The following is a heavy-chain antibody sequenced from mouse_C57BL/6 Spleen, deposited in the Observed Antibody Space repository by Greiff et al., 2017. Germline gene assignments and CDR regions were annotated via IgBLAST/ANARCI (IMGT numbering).Heavy chain of an antibody. CDR1: GYAFTNYL. D-gene: IGHD3-1*01. V-gene: IGHV1-54*01. Sequence: VQLQQSGAELVRPGTSVKVSCKASGYAFTNYLIEWVKQRPGQGLEWIGVSNPGSGGTNYNEKFKGKATLTADKSSSTAYTQLSSLTSEDSAVYFCARASGPYFDYWGQGTTLTVSS. CDR2: SNPGSGGT. J-gene: IGHJ2*01. CDR3: ARASGPYFDY.